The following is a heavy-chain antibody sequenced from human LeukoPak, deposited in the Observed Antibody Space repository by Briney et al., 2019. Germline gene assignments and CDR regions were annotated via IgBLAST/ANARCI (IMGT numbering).Heavy chain of an antibody. CDR2: ISATGDNT. D-gene: IGHD5-18*01. Sequence: GGSLRPSCAASRFSFNSYVMSWVRQAPGKGLECVSGISATGDNTYYADSVKGRFTISRDNSKNTLYLQMNSLRVEDTAVYYCAKVSGRIQIWPQPFGDGMDVWGQGTTVTVSS. CDR1: RFSFNSYV. J-gene: IGHJ6*02. V-gene: IGHV3-23*01. CDR3: AKVSGRIQIWPQPFGDGMDV.